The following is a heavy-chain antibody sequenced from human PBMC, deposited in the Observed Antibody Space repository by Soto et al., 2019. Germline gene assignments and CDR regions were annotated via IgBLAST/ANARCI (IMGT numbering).Heavy chain of an antibody. J-gene: IGHJ2*01. CDR2: INHTGST. D-gene: IGHD3-10*01. Sequence: VQLQQWGAGLLKPSETLSLSCSVYGTSFSNSYWSWIRQAPGKGLEWLGEINHTGSTNYNPSLKSRVTISVDASKKEFSLKLRSVTAADTAVYFCARVGQLFPDLDLWGRGTLFSVAS. CDR1: GTSFSNSY. V-gene: IGHV4-34*01. CDR3: ARVGQLFPDLDL.